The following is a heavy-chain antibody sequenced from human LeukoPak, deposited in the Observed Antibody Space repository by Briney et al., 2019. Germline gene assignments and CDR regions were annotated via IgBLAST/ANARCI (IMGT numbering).Heavy chain of an antibody. CDR1: GFTFSSYW. J-gene: IGHJ4*02. V-gene: IGHV3-74*01. D-gene: IGHD5-18*01. Sequence: PGESLRLSCAASGFTFSSYWMHWVRQAPGKGLVWVSRINTDGSSTSYADSVKGRFTISRDNAKNTLYLQMNSLRAEDTAVYYCASLRGYSYGPLDYWGQGTLVTVSS. CDR3: ASLRGYSYGPLDY. CDR2: INTDGSST.